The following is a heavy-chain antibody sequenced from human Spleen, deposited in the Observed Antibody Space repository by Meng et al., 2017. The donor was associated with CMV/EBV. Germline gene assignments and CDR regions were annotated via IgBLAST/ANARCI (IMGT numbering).Heavy chain of an antibody. D-gene: IGHD6-6*01. J-gene: IGHJ4*02. CDR1: GYTFTGYY. V-gene: IGHV1-2*02. Sequence: ASVKVSCKASGYTFTGYYMHWVRQAPGQGLEWMGWISPNTGGSNYAQRFQGRVTMTWDTSISTAYMELTRLTSDDTAVYYCARVPGQLVYFDYWGQGTLVTVSS. CDR3: ARVPGQLVYFDY. CDR2: ISPNTGGS.